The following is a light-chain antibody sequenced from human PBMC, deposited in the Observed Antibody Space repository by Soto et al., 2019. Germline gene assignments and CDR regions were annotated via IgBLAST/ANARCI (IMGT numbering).Light chain of an antibody. Sequence: YELTQPPSVSVSPGQTARITCSGDTLPKQYAYWFQQKPGQAPMLVIYKDTERPSGIPERFAGSSSGTTVTLAITAVQAEDEADYYCQSADRSGAYRVFGGGTKLTVL. J-gene: IGLJ3*02. V-gene: IGLV3-25*03. CDR2: KDT. CDR3: QSADRSGAYRV. CDR1: TLPKQY.